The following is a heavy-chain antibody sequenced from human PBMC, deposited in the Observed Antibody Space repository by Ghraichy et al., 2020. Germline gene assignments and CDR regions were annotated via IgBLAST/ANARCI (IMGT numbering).Heavy chain of an antibody. J-gene: IGHJ4*02. CDR1: GFTFSSYS. Sequence: GEYLNISCAASGFTFSSYSMNWVRQAPGKGLECVAYISSSSSSIYYADSVKGRFTISRDNAKNSLYLQMNSLRDEDTAVYYCAKSGSSRFDYWGQGTLVTVSS. CDR3: AKSGSSRFDY. CDR2: ISSSSSSI. V-gene: IGHV3-48*02. D-gene: IGHD6-13*01.